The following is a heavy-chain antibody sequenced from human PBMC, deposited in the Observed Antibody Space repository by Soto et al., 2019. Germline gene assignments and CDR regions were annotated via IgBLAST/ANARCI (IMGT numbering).Heavy chain of an antibody. CDR2: ISGSGGST. CDR3: AKDHGSSLYEIDY. Sequence: EVQLLESGGGLVQPGGSLRLSCAASGFTFSNYAVTWVRQAPGKGLEWVSTISGSGGSTYYADSVKGRFTISRDNSKNTLYLQMNSLRAEDTAVYYCAKDHGSSLYEIDYWGQGTLVTVSS. J-gene: IGHJ4*02. D-gene: IGHD6-13*01. V-gene: IGHV3-23*01. CDR1: GFTFSNYA.